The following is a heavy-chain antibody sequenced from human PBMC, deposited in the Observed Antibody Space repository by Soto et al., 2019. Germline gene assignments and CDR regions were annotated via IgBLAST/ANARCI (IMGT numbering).Heavy chain of an antibody. J-gene: IGHJ4*02. CDR1: SGSLSGYY. CDR3: ARAPKVSGSAQTRPDF. V-gene: IGHV4-34*01. CDR2: ISPSGTT. D-gene: IGHD6-6*01. Sequence: PSETLSLTCSLYSGSLSGYYLSWIRQPPGKGLECIGEISPSGTTNYSPSLKSRVSISVDTSKNQFSLNLTSLTAADTAVYYCARAPKVSGSAQTRPDFWGQGSLVTVYS.